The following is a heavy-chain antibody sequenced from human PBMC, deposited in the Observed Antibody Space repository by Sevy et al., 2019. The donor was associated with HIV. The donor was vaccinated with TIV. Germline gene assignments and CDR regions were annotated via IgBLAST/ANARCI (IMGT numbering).Heavy chain of an antibody. D-gene: IGHD1-26*01. CDR1: AFTFSSYG. CDR3: ARGLPVVGAMAYFDY. V-gene: IGHV3-33*01. CDR2: IWYDGSNK. Sequence: GGSLRLSCAASAFTFSSYGMHWVRQAPGKGLEWVAVIWYDGSNKYYTDSVKGRFTISRDNSKNTLYLQMNSLRAEDTAVYYCARGLPVVGAMAYFDYWGQGTLVTVSS. J-gene: IGHJ4*02.